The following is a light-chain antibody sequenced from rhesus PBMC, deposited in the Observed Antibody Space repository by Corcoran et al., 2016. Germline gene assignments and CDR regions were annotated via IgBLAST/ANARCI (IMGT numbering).Light chain of an antibody. Sequence: DIQMTQSPSSLSASVGDRVTITCRASENVNNYLTWSQQKPGKAPKLLLYKASTLQSGVPSRFSGIGSGTDYTFTISSLQPEDVATYYCQHGYGTPFTFGPGTKLDIK. J-gene: IGKJ3*01. CDR2: KAS. V-gene: IGKV1-74*01. CDR3: QHGYGTPFT. CDR1: ENVNNY.